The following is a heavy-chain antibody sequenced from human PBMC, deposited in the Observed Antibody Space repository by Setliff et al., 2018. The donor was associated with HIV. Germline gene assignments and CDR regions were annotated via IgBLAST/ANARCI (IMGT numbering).Heavy chain of an antibody. D-gene: IGHD3-3*01. CDR1: GYTFISYY. V-gene: IGHV1-46*01. CDR2: INPSGGST. J-gene: IGHJ3*02. Sequence: ASVKVSCKASGYTFISYYMHWVRQAPGQGLEWMGIINPSGGSTNYAQKFQGRVTMTTDTSTNTAYMELRSLRSDDTAVYYCAKDQDGLQFLEWLQPTFDIWGQGTMVTVSS. CDR3: AKDQDGLQFLEWLQPTFDI.